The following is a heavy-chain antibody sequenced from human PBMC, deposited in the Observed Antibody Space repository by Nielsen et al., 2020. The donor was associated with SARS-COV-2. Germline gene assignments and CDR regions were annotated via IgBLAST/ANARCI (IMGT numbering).Heavy chain of an antibody. CDR3: ARDYLGYFDY. J-gene: IGHJ4*02. V-gene: IGHV1-18*01. D-gene: IGHD7-27*01. Sequence: WVRQAPGQGLEWMGWISAYNGNTNYAQKLQGRVTMTTDTSTSTAYMELRSLRSDDTAVYYCARDYLGYFDYWGQGTLVTVSS. CDR2: ISAYNGNT.